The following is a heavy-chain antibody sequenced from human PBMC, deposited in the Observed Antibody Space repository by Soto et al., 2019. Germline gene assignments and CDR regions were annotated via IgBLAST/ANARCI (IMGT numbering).Heavy chain of an antibody. V-gene: IGHV1-8*01. CDR2: MNPNSGNT. CDR1: GYTFTSYD. CDR3: AREKTSYGMDV. Sequence: QVQLVQSGAEVKKPGASVKVSCKASGYTFTSYDINWVRQATGQGLEWMGWMNPNSGNTGDAQKFQGRXTXTXXTAISTAYMELSSLRSEDTAVYYCAREKTSYGMDVWGQGTTVTVSS. J-gene: IGHJ6*02.